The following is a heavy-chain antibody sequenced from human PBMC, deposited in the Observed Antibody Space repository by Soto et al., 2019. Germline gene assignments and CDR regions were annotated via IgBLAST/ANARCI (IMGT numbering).Heavy chain of an antibody. Sequence: EVQLVESGGGLVQPGGSLRLSCAASGFTFSSYSMNWVRQAPGKGLEWVSYISSSSTIYYADSVKGRFTISRDNAKNSLYLQMNSLRAEDTAVYYCARHPERIAESGWFDPWGQGTLVTVSS. CDR2: ISSSSTI. J-gene: IGHJ5*02. V-gene: IGHV3-48*01. D-gene: IGHD6-13*01. CDR3: ARHPERIAESGWFDP. CDR1: GFTFSSYS.